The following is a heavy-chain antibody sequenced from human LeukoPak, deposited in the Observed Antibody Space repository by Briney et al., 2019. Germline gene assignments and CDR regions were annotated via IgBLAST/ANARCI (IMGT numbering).Heavy chain of an antibody. J-gene: IGHJ4*02. V-gene: IGHV4-39*01. Sequence: SETLSLTCTLSRGSTTISSYYWGWIRQPPGKGLEWIGSIYYSGSTYCNPSLKSRVTISVDTSKNQFSLKLSSVTAADTAVYYCARQAIGLGGIVLMVYAQQYSVYFDYWGQGTLVTVSS. CDR3: ARQAIGLGGIVLMVYAQQYSVYFDY. CDR1: RGSTTISSYY. D-gene: IGHD2-8*01. CDR2: IYYSGST.